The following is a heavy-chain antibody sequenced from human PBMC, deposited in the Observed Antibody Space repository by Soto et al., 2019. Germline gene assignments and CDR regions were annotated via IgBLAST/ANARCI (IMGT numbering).Heavy chain of an antibody. D-gene: IGHD6-19*01. J-gene: IGHJ4*02. CDR3: ASEGAHLTGWYDYFDP. CDR2: ISTYNGNT. Sequence: QVQLVQSGGEVKKPGASVNISCKATGYTFISYSITWVRQAPGQGLEWMGWISTYNGNTKYAQSLQGRVTLTRDTSTNTAFMEIRGLRSDDTAIYYCASEGAHLTGWYDYFDPWGQGTLVAVS. CDR1: GYTFISYS. V-gene: IGHV1-18*04.